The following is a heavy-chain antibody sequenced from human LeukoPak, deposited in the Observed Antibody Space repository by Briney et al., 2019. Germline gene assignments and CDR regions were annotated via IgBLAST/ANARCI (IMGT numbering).Heavy chain of an antibody. CDR3: ARECGAYYYDSSGYCNDH. CDR2: ISPYNGNT. Sequence: ASVKVSCKASGYTFTSYGITWVRQAPGQGLEWMGWISPYNGNTNYAQKLQGRFTMTTDTSTSTACMDLRSLRSDDTAVYYCARECGAYYYDSSGYCNDHWGQGTLVTVSS. J-gene: IGHJ4*02. V-gene: IGHV1-18*01. CDR1: GYTFTSYG. D-gene: IGHD3-22*01.